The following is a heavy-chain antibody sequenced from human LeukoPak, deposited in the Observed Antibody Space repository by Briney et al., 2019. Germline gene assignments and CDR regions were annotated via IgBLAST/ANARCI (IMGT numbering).Heavy chain of an antibody. D-gene: IGHD2-2*02. CDR3: ARGFGYCSSTSCYSYYYYGMDV. Sequence: PGGSLRLSCAASGFTFSSYAMSWVRQAPGKGLEWVSAISGSGGSTYYADSVKGRFTISRDNSKNTLYLQMNSLRAEDTAVYYCARGFGYCSSTSCYSYYYYGMDVWGQGTTVTVSS. CDR2: ISGSGGST. V-gene: IGHV3-23*01. CDR1: GFTFSSYA. J-gene: IGHJ6*02.